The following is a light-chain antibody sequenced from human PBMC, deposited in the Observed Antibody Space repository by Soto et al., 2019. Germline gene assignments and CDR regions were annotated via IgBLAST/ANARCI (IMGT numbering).Light chain of an antibody. CDR2: GAS. Sequence: IVLTQSPGTLSLSPGERATLSCRASQSISSSFLAWYQQKPGQAPRLVIYGASSRATGIPDRFSGSGSGTDFTLITTRLEPEDFAVYYCQQYGGSPMFTFGQGTKLEIK. J-gene: IGKJ2*01. V-gene: IGKV3-20*01. CDR3: QQYGGSPMFT. CDR1: QSISSSF.